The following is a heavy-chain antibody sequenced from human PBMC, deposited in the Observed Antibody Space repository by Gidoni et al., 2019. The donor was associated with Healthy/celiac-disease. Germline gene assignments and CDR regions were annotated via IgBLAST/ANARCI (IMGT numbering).Heavy chain of an antibody. V-gene: IGHV3-23*01. J-gene: IGHJ4*02. CDR2: ISGSGGST. CDR1: GFTFSSYA. D-gene: IGHD5-18*01. CDR3: AKDSERGYSYALRRGSDYFDY. Sequence: EVQLLESGGGLVQPGGSLRLSCAASGFTFSSYAMSWVRQAPGKGLEWVSAISGSGGSTYYADSVKGRFTISRDNSKNTLYLQMNSLRAEDTAVYYCAKDSERGYSYALRRGSDYFDYWGQGTLVTVSS.